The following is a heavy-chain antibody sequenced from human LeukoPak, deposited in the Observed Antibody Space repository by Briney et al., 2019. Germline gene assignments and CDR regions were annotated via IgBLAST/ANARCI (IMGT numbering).Heavy chain of an antibody. Sequence: SETLSLTCTVSGGSISSSSYYWGWIRQPPGKGLEWIGSIYYSGSTYYNPPLKSRVTISLDTSKNQFSLKLSSVTAADTAMYYCARVSRGNSVGGDYWGQGTLVTVSS. CDR3: ARVSRGNSVGGDY. CDR2: IYYSGST. CDR1: GGSISSSSYY. V-gene: IGHV4-39*07. D-gene: IGHD4-23*01. J-gene: IGHJ4*02.